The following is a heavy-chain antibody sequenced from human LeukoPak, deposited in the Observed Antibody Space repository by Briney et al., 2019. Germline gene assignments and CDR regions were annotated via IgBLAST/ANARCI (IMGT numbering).Heavy chain of an antibody. V-gene: IGHV3-30*18. Sequence: HPGGSLRLSCAASGFTFSSYGMHWVRQAPGKGLEWVAVVSYDESNKYYADSVKGRFTISRDNSKNTLYLQMNSLRAEDTAVYYCAKDLGWSYFDYWGQGTLVTVSS. CDR3: AKDLGWSYFDY. CDR2: VSYDESNK. D-gene: IGHD6-19*01. CDR1: GFTFSSYG. J-gene: IGHJ4*02.